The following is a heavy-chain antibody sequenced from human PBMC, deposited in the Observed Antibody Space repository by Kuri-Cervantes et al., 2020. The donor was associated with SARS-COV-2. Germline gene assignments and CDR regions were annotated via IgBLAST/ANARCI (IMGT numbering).Heavy chain of an antibody. J-gene: IGHJ6*02. V-gene: IGHV1-24*01. Sequence: ASVKVSCKISGYTLTDLSIYWVRLAPGKGLEWMGGFDPEDGERVSAQKFQGRVTMTEDTSTDTAYLELRSLRSDDTAVYYCARKGGEVGATLYGMDVWGQGTTVTVSS. D-gene: IGHD1-26*01. CDR2: FDPEDGER. CDR3: ARKGGEVGATLYGMDV. CDR1: GYTLTDLS.